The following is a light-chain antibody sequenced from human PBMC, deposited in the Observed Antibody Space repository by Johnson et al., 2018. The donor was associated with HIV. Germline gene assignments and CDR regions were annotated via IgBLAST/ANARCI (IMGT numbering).Light chain of an antibody. CDR3: GTWDSSLIAGV. V-gene: IGLV1-51*01. CDR1: SSNIGNNY. Sequence: QSVLTQPPSVSAAPGQKVTISCSGSSSNIGNNYVSWYQQLPGTAPKLLIYDNNKRPSGIPDRFSGSKSGTSATLRITGLQTGDEADYYCGTWDSSLIAGVFGTGTKVTVL. CDR2: DNN. J-gene: IGLJ1*01.